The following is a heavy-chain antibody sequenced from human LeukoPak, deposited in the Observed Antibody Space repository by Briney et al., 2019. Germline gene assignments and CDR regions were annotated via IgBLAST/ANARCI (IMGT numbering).Heavy chain of an antibody. D-gene: IGHD1-26*01. CDR2: IYYSGST. CDR1: GGSVTTSSYY. Sequence: SETLSLTCTVSGGSVTTSSYYWGWIRQPPGKGLEWIGSIYYSGSTYYNPSLKSRVTISVDTSKKQFSLKLSSVTAADTAVYYCARHPGKGGSSCFDYWGQGTLVTVSS. V-gene: IGHV4-39*01. CDR3: ARHPGKGGSSCFDY. J-gene: IGHJ4*02.